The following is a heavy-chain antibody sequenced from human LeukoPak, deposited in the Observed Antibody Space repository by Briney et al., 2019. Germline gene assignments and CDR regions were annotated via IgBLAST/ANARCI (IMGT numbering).Heavy chain of an antibody. V-gene: IGHV4-39*01. CDR2: IYYSGST. Sequence: SETLSLTCTVSGVSISSSYYYWGWIRQPPGKGLEWIGSIYYSGSTYYNPSLKGRVTISVDTSKNQFSLKLSSVTAADTAVYYCARQLNPLNFIYYYDSSGYPSYFDYWGQGTLVTVSS. J-gene: IGHJ4*02. CDR1: GVSISSSYYY. CDR3: ARQLNPLNFIYYYDSSGYPSYFDY. D-gene: IGHD3-22*01.